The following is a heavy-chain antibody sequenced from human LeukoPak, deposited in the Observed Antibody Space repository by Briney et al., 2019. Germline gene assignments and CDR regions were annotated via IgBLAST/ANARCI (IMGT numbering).Heavy chain of an antibody. J-gene: IGHJ4*02. CDR3: ARPYSSGWYYFDY. V-gene: IGHV1-2*02. CDR1: GYTFTGYY. Sequence: SVKVSCKASGYTFTGYYMHWVRQAPGQGLEWMGWINPNSGGTNYAQKFQGRVTMTRDTSISTAYMELSRLRSDDTAVYYCARPYSSGWYYFDYWGQGTLVTVSS. D-gene: IGHD6-19*01. CDR2: INPNSGGT.